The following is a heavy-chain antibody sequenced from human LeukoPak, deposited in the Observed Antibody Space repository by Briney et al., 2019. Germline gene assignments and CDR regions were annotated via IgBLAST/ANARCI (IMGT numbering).Heavy chain of an antibody. CDR1: GYTFSNFG. Sequence: ASVKVSCKTSGYTFSNFGINWVRQAPGQGLEWMGWISGNNDNPNYGQKFQGRFTVTTDSSTSTAYMELRNLRFDDTAVYYCARDGTSTDDYWGQGSLANVSS. J-gene: IGHJ4*02. V-gene: IGHV1-18*01. D-gene: IGHD1-26*01. CDR3: ARDGTSTDDY. CDR2: ISGNNDNP.